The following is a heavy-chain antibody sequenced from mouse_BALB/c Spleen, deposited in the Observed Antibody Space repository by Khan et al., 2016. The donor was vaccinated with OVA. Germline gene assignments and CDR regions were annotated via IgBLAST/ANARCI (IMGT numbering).Heavy chain of an antibody. CDR1: GYTSTNYG. V-gene: IGHV9-3-1*01. J-gene: IGHJ4*01. CDR2: INTYTGEP. Sequence: QIQLVQSGPELKKPGETVKISCKASGYTSTNYGMNWVKQAPGKSLKWMGLINTYTGEPTYADDFKGRFAFSLEPSASTAYLQINNLKNEDTATYFCARPPYFSYVMVYWGQGTSVTVSS. CDR3: ARPPYFSYVMVY. D-gene: IGHD2-10*01.